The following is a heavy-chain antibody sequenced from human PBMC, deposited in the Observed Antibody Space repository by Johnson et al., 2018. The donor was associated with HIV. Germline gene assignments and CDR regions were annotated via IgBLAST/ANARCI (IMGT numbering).Heavy chain of an antibody. V-gene: IGHV3-30*02. CDR1: GFTFSSYG. CDR3: AREIIFRGAFDI. CDR2: IQYDGTNK. Sequence: QVQLVESGGGVVQPGGSLRLSCAASGFTFSSYGMHWVRQVPGNGLEWVTFIQYDGTNKYYADSVKGRFTISRDNSKNTLYLQMYSLRAEDTAVYYCAREIIFRGAFDIWGQGTMVTVSS. J-gene: IGHJ3*02. D-gene: IGHD3-10*01.